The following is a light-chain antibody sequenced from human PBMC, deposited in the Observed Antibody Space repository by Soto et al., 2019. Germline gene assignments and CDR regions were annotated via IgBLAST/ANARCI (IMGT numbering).Light chain of an antibody. CDR1: QSLNGR. CDR2: DVS. Sequence: DIQMTQTPSTLSSSVGDRVTITCRASQSLNGRLAWYQQRPGQAPNLLIYDVSTLETGVPSRFSGTGSETEFTLTISGLQPDDFATYYCQQYNYYSKFGPGTKVEIK. V-gene: IGKV1-5*01. CDR3: QQYNYYSK. J-gene: IGKJ1*01.